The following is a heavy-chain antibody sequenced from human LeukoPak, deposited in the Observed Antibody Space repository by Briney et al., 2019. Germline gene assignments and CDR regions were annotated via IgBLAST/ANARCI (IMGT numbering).Heavy chain of an antibody. CDR3: ASCLLPMTVPDGAFDI. CDR1: GGSISSYY. CDR2: IYYSGST. Sequence: PSETLSLTCTVSGGSISSYYWSWIRQPPGKGLEWIGYIYYSGSTNYNPSLKSRVTISVDTSKNQFSLKLSSVTAADTAVYYCASCLLPMTVPDGAFDIWGQGTMVTVSS. V-gene: IGHV4-59*08. J-gene: IGHJ3*02. D-gene: IGHD3-22*01.